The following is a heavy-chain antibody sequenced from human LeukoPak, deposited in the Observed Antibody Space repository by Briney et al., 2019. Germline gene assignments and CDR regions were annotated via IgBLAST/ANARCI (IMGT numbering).Heavy chain of an antibody. CDR3: ARAQSQVTMVREYYYYGMDV. D-gene: IGHD3-10*01. Sequence: GASVKVSCKASGYTFTGYYMHWVRQAPGQGLEWMGWINPNSGGTNYAQKFQGRVTMTRDTSISTAYMELSRLRSDDTAVYYCARAQSQVTMVREYYYYGMDVWGQGTTVTVSS. J-gene: IGHJ6*02. CDR1: GYTFTGYY. CDR2: INPNSGGT. V-gene: IGHV1-2*02.